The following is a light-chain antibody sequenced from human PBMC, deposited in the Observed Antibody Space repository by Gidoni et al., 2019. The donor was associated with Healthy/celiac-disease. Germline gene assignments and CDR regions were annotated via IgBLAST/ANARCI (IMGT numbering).Light chain of an antibody. V-gene: IGKV1-39*01. Sequence: DIQMTKSPSSLSASVGDRVTITCRASQSISSYLNWYQQKPGKAPKLLIYAASSLQSGVPSRFRGSGSGTDFTLTISSLQPEDFSTYYCQQSYSTLRAFGGGTKVEIK. CDR1: QSISSY. CDR3: QQSYSTLRA. CDR2: AAS. J-gene: IGKJ4*01.